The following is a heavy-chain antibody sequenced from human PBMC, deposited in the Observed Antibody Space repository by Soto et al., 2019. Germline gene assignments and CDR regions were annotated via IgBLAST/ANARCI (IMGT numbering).Heavy chain of an antibody. D-gene: IGHD5-18*01. Sequence: QVQLVQSGAEVKKPGSSVKVSCKASGDTFSSYSISWVRQAPGQGLKYVGGIIPVFPTANYAQKFQGIVTIIADESTSTAYMELSSLTSEDTAVYYCAANGGYNFGLAYWGQGTLVTVSS. CDR1: GDTFSSYS. J-gene: IGHJ4*02. CDR2: IIPVFPTA. CDR3: AANGGYNFGLAY. V-gene: IGHV1-69*12.